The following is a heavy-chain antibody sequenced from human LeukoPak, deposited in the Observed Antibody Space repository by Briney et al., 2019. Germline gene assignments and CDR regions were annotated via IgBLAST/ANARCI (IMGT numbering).Heavy chain of an antibody. V-gene: IGHV4-38-2*02. Sequence: SETLSLTCTVSGYSISSGYYWGWIRPPPGKGLEWIGSIYHSGSTYYNPSLKSRVTISVDTSKNQFSLKLSSVTAADTAVYYCASVEYSSSWSPFDYWGQGTLVTVSS. J-gene: IGHJ4*02. D-gene: IGHD6-13*01. CDR1: GYSISSGYY. CDR2: IYHSGST. CDR3: ASVEYSSSWSPFDY.